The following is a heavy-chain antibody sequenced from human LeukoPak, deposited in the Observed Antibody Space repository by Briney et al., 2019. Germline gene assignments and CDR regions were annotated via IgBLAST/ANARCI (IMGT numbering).Heavy chain of an antibody. CDR3: AKGARGSCAGVRCYPFDS. CDR2: IIGGGRDT. D-gene: IGHD2-15*01. Sequence: GASLRLSCAASGFTFSSYAMNWVRQAPGKRLEWVSSIIGGGRDTYYAESVRGRFTISRDNSKNTLYLQMNSLRAEDTAIYHCAKGARGSCAGVRCYPFDSWGQGTLVTVSS. CDR1: GFTFSSYA. J-gene: IGHJ4*02. V-gene: IGHV3-23*01.